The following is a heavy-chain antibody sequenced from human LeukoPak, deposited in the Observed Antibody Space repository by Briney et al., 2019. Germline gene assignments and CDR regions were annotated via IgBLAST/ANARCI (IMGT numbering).Heavy chain of an antibody. D-gene: IGHD6-13*01. J-gene: IGHJ6*03. CDR2: INAGNGNT. CDR1: GYTFTSYA. CDR3: ARDRDIAAAGHPILFGYMDV. Sequence: ASVKVSCKASGYTFTSYAMHWVRQAPGQRLEWMGWINAGNGNTKYSQEFQGRVTITRDTSASTAYMELSSLRSEDMAVYYCARDRDIAAAGHPILFGYMDVWGKGTTVTISS. V-gene: IGHV1-3*03.